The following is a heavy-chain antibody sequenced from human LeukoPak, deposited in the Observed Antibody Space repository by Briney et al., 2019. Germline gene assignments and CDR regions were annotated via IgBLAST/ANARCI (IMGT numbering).Heavy chain of an antibody. V-gene: IGHV4-59*08. CDR1: GGPISSYY. D-gene: IGHD6-6*01. CDR2: IYYSGST. CDR3: ARPGARGSSSLYYYYGMDV. Sequence: PSETLSLTCTVSGGPISSYYWSWIRQPPGKGLEWIGYIYYSGSTNYNPSLKSRVTISVDTSKNQFSLKLSSVTAADTAVYYWARPGARGSSSLYYYYGMDVWGQGTTVTVSS. J-gene: IGHJ6*02.